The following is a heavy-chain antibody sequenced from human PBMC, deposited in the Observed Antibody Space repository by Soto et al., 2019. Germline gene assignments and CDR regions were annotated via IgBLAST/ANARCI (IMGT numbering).Heavy chain of an antibody. V-gene: IGHV4-4*02. CDR1: GGSISSSNW. J-gene: IGHJ4*02. D-gene: IGHD3-16*02. CDR2: IYHSGST. Sequence: PSETLSLTCAVSGGSISSSNWWSWVRQPPGKGLEWIGEIYHSGSTNYNPSLKSRVTISVDKSKNQFSLKLSSVTAADTAVYYCARSVADYVWGSYRSSNYFDYWGQGTLLTV. CDR3: ARSVADYVWGSYRSSNYFDY.